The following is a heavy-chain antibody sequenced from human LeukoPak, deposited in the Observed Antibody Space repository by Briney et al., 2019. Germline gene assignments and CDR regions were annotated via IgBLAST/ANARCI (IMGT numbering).Heavy chain of an antibody. Sequence: SETLSLTCTFSGGSISGYYWIWIRQPAGKGLEWIGRIHISGNTNYNPSLKSRVTMSVDTSKNQFSLKVSSLTAADTAVYYCASVRYPEVGTSFVDYWGQGTLVTVSS. D-gene: IGHD1-14*01. CDR2: IHISGNT. CDR3: ASVRYPEVGTSFVDY. J-gene: IGHJ4*02. CDR1: GGSISGYY. V-gene: IGHV4-4*07.